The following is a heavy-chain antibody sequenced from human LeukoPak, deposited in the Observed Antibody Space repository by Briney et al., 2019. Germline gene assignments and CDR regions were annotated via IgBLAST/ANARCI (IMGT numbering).Heavy chain of an antibody. J-gene: IGHJ4*02. V-gene: IGHV4-59*01. CDR3: ARDRGGNSDFDY. D-gene: IGHD4-23*01. Sequence: SETLSLTCTVSGGSIRSYYWSWIRQPPGKGLEWIGYIYYSGSTNYNPSLKSRVTISVDTSKNQFSLKLSSVTAADTAVYYCARDRGGNSDFDYWGQGTLVTVSS. CDR1: GGSIRSYY. CDR2: IYYSGST.